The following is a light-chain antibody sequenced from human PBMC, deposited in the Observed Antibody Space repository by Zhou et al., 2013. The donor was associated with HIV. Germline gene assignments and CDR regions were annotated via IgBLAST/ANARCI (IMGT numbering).Light chain of an antibody. CDR1: QSIGNY. CDR2: SAS. Sequence: DIQMTQSPPSLSASLGDRVAITCRASQSIGNYLNWYQQKPGQVPKRLIYSASSLQSGVPSRFSGSGSGTEFTLTISSLHLEDFATYFCLQHNSLPQTFGQGTKVEIK. J-gene: IGKJ1*01. CDR3: LQHNSLPQT. V-gene: IGKV1-17*01.